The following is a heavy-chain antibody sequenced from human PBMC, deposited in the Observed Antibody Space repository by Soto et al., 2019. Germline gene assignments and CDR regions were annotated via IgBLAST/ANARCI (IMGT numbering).Heavy chain of an antibody. V-gene: IGHV1-18*01. CDR3: AHYDSSGYIGAFDI. CDR2: ISAYNGNT. D-gene: IGHD3-22*01. CDR1: GYTFTSYG. J-gene: IGHJ3*02. Sequence: ASVKVSCKASGYTFTSYGISWVRQAPGQGLEWMGWISAYNGNTNYAQKLQGRVTMTTDTSTSTAYMELRSLRSDDTAVYYCAHYDSSGYIGAFDIWXQGTMVTVSS.